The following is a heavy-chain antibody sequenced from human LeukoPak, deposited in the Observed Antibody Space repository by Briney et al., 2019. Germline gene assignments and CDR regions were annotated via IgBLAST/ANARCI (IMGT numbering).Heavy chain of an antibody. J-gene: IGHJ4*02. CDR1: GYTFSSYD. V-gene: IGHV1-2*02. D-gene: IGHD3-22*01. CDR2: MNPNSGGT. CDR3: ARDGYYDSSGLSPFDY. Sequence: GASVKVSCKASGYTFSSYDINWVRQATGQGLEWMGWMNPNSGGTNYAQKFQGRVTMTRDTSISTAYMELSRLRSDDTAVYYCARDGYYDSSGLSPFDYWSQGTLVTVSS.